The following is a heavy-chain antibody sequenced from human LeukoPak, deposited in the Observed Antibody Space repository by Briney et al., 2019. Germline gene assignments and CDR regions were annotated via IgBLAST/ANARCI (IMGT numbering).Heavy chain of an antibody. D-gene: IGHD3-3*01. J-gene: IGHJ5*02. CDR3: ARMPLLRFYNWFDP. Sequence: SETLSLTCTVSGGSISSYYWSWIRQPPGKGLEWIGYIYYSGSTNYNPSLKSRVTISVDTSKNQFSLKLSSVTAADTAVYYCARMPLLRFYNWFDPGGQGTLVTVSS. CDR1: GGSISSYY. CDR2: IYYSGST. V-gene: IGHV4-59*08.